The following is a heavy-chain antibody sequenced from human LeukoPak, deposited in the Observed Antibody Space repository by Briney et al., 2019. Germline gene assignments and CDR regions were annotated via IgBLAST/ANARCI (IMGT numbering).Heavy chain of an antibody. J-gene: IGHJ4*02. CDR3: ARDGPYFGDYPYYFDY. CDR2: ITSDGINQ. V-gene: IGHV3-30*04. CDR1: GFTFSNYA. Sequence: GRSLRLSCAASGFTFSNYAMHWVRQAPGKGLEWLAVITSDGINQHYADSVRGRLTISRDNSIKTLFLQMNSLGTDDTAVYYCARDGPYFGDYPYYFDYWGQGTLVTVSS. D-gene: IGHD4-17*01.